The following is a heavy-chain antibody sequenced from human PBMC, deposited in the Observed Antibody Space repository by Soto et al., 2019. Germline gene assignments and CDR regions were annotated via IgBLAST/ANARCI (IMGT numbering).Heavy chain of an antibody. Sequence: QVQLQESGPGLAKPSQTLSLTCTVSGGSISSGGYYWSWIRQHPGKGLEWIGYIYYSGSTYYNPYRKSRVIISVYTSKTQFPPQLSSVTAADTAVYYCARLRGPTGPKAIYDRSGDDDYCGQGTLVTVSS. CDR3: ARLRGPTGPKAIYDRSGDDDY. CDR2: IYYSGST. D-gene: IGHD3-22*01. CDR1: GGSISSGGYY. J-gene: IGHJ4*02. V-gene: IGHV4-31*03.